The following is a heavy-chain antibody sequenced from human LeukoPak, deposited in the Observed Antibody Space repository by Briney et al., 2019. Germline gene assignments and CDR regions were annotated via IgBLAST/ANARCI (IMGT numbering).Heavy chain of an antibody. Sequence: SETLSLTCTVSGGSISSSSYYWGWIRQPPGKGLEWIGSIYYSGSTYYNPSLKSRVTISVDTSKNQFSLKLSSVTAADTAVYYCARHEAADEYYYGSGSYSGVGNWFDPWGQGTLVTVSS. CDR2: IYYSGST. D-gene: IGHD3-10*01. CDR3: ARHEAADEYYYGSGSYSGVGNWFDP. J-gene: IGHJ5*02. CDR1: GGSISSSSYY. V-gene: IGHV4-39*01.